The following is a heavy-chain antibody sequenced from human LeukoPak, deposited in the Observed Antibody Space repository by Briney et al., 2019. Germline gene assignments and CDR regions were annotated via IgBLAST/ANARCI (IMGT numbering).Heavy chain of an antibody. V-gene: IGHV3-21*01. J-gene: IGHJ4*02. CDR2: ISSSSTSNI. Sequence: GGSLRLSCAASGFTFSSYAMKWVRQAPGKGLEWVSYISSSSTSNIFYADSVKGRFTISRDNAKNSLHLQMTSLRAEDTAIYYCVRDPLGGHFDYWGQGTLVTVSS. CDR1: GFTFSSYA. CDR3: VRDPLGGHFDY.